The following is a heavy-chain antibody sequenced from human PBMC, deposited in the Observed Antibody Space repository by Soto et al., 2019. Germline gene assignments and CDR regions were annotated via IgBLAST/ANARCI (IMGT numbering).Heavy chain of an antibody. J-gene: IGHJ3*02. CDR2: ISWNSGSI. CDR1: GFTFDDYA. CDR3: AKWGYCSGGSCYSGAFDI. Sequence: EVQLVESGGGLVQPGRSLRLSCAASGFTFDDYAMHWVRQAPGKGLEWVSGISWNSGSIGYADSVKGRFTISRDNAKNSLYLQMNSLRAEDPALYYCAKWGYCSGGSCYSGAFDIWGQGTMVTVSS. V-gene: IGHV3-9*01. D-gene: IGHD2-15*01.